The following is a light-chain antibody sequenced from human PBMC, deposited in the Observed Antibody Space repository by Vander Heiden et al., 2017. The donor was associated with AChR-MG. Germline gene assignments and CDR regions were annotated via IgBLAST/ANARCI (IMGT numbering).Light chain of an antibody. J-gene: IGKJ1*01. CDR2: DAS. V-gene: IGKV1-5*01. Sequence: DSQLTQSPSTLSASVGDRVTITCRASQSINNWLAWYQQKPGKAPKRLIYDASSLQSGVPSRFSGSGSGTEFTLTVSSLQPDDFATYYCQQYHSYSQTFGQGTKVDVK. CDR3: QQYHSYSQT. CDR1: QSINNW.